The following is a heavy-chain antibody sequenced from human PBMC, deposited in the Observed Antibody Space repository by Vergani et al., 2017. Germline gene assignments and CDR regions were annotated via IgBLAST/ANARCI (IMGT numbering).Heavy chain of an antibody. CDR3: ATIGYRRWGYYFDY. J-gene: IGHJ4*02. D-gene: IGHD3-16*01. CDR2: ISSDGGST. CDR1: GFTFSTYA. Sequence: EVQLLESGGGLVQPGGSLRLSCAASGFTFSTYAMTWVRQAPGKGLQWVSTISSDGGSTYYADSVKGRFTISRDNSKNTLSLQMNSLTAEDTAIYYCATIGYRRWGYYFDYSSQGILVTVAS. V-gene: IGHV3-23*01.